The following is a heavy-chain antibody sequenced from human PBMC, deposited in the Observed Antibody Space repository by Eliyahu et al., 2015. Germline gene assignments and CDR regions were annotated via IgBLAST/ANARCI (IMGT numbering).Heavy chain of an antibody. CDR1: ADSISNGAYY. V-gene: IGHV4-31*03. CDR2: IFYRGST. CDR3: ARDRWVVGGLDV. D-gene: IGHD2-15*01. J-gene: IGHJ6*02. Sequence: QVRLQESGPGLVKPSQTLSLTCTVSADSISNGAYYWSWIRQHPGKGLEWIGHIFYRGSTYYNPSLRSRVAISVDTSKNQFSLRLSSVTAADTAVYFCARDRWVVGGLDVWGQGTTVTVSS.